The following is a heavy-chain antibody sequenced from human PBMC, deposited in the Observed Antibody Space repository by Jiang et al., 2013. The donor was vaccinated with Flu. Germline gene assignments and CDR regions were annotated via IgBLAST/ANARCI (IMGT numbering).Heavy chain of an antibody. Sequence: TLSLTCTVSVTPSVVIITTGSGSASPHGRGWSGLGVSITVGAPITTRPSKSRVTISVDTSKKQFSLRVTSVTAADTAVYYCARAQKYSGFELPYFDSWGPGTLVTVSS. CDR1: VTPSVVIITT. CDR2: SITVGAP. J-gene: IGHJ4*02. V-gene: IGHV4-39*07. D-gene: IGHD5-12*01. CDR3: ARAQKYSGFELPYFDS.